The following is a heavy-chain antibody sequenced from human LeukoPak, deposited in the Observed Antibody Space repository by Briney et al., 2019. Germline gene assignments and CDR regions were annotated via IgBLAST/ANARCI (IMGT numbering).Heavy chain of an antibody. CDR3: ARATVPLEYSSSSHFYYYYMDV. CDR2: IYSGGST. J-gene: IGHJ6*03. V-gene: IGHV3-53*01. Sequence: GGSLRLSCAASGFTVSSDYMSWVRQVPGKGLEWVSIIYSGGSTYYADSVKGRFTISRDNSKNTLYLQMNSLGGEDTAVYYCARATVPLEYSSSSHFYYYYMDVWGKGTTVAVSS. D-gene: IGHD6-6*01. CDR1: GFTVSSDY.